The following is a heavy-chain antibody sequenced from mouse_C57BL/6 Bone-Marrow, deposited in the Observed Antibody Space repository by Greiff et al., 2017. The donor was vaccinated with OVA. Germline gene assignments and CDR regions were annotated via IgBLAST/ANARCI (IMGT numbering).Heavy chain of an antibody. CDR3: ARATVVPNFYY. Sequence: VQLQESGAELARPGASVKMSCKASGYTFTSYTMHWVKQRPGQGLEWIGYINPSSGYTKYNQKFKDKATLTADKSSSTAYMQLSSLTSEDSAVYYCARATVVPNFYYWGQGTTLTVSS. D-gene: IGHD1-1*01. J-gene: IGHJ2*01. CDR1: GYTFTSYT. CDR2: INPSSGYT. V-gene: IGHV1-4*01.